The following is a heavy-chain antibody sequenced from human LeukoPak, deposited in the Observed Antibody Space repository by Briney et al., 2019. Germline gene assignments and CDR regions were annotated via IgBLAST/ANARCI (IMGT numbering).Heavy chain of an antibody. CDR3: ATGGTMVRGVPDY. V-gene: IGHV1-69*04. CDR1: GGTFSSYA. J-gene: IGHJ4*02. D-gene: IGHD3-10*01. CDR2: IIPILGIA. Sequence: ASVKVSCKASGGTFSSYAISWVRQAPGQGLEWMGRIIPILGIANYAQKFQGRVTITADKSTSTAYMELSSLRSEDTAVYYCATGGTMVRGVPDYWGQGTLVTVSS.